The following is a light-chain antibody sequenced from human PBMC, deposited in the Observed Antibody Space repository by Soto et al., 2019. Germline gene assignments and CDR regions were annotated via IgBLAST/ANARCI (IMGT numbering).Light chain of an antibody. V-gene: IGLV1-51*01. CDR1: GSNLGRNY. CDR2: DNV. CDR3: GSWDNILRAYV. J-gene: IGLJ1*01. Sequence: QSVLTQPPSVSATPGQKVTISCSGSGSNLGRNYVSWYQQLPGTAPKLLIYDNVYRFSRIPDRFSASKSGTSATLGITGLQTGDEGDYYCGSWDNILRAYVFGTGTKVTVL.